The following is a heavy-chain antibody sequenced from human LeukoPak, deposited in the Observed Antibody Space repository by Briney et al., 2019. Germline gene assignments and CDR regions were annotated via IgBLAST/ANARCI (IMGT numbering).Heavy chain of an antibody. CDR3: ARDDNVGATEYFQH. Sequence: PGGSLRLSCAASGFTFSSYTMNWVRQAPGKGLEWVSSISSSSAYIFYADSVKGRFTISRDNAKNSLYLQMNSLTAEDTAVYYCARDDNVGATEYFQHWGQGTLVTVSS. CDR2: ISSSSAYI. CDR1: GFTFSSYT. J-gene: IGHJ1*01. D-gene: IGHD1-26*01. V-gene: IGHV3-21*01.